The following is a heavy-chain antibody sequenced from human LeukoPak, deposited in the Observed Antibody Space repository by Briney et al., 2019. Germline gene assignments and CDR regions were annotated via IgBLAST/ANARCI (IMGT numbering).Heavy chain of an antibody. J-gene: IGHJ5*02. Sequence: ASVKVSCKASGYTFTSDGISWVRQAPGQGLEWMGWISAYNGNTNYAQKLQGRVTMTTDTSTRTAYMELRSLRSDDTAVYYCARSTSAAAGYNWFDPWGQGTLVTVSS. V-gene: IGHV1-18*01. CDR2: ISAYNGNT. CDR3: ARSTSAAAGYNWFDP. CDR1: GYTFTSDG. D-gene: IGHD6-13*01.